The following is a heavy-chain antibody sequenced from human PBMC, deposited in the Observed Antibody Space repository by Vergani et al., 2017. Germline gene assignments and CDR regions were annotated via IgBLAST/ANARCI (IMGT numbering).Heavy chain of an antibody. CDR2: INHSGST. CDR1: GGSFSGYY. J-gene: IGHJ5*02. D-gene: IGHD2-8*01. CDR3: ASSVRYCTNGVCYPDNWFDP. Sequence: QVQLQQWGAGLLKPSETLSLTCAVYGGSFSGYYWSWIRQPPGKGLEWIGEINHSGSTNYNPSLKSRVTISVDTSKNQFSLKLSSVTAADTAVYYCASSVRYCTNGVCYPDNWFDPWGQGTLVTVSS. V-gene: IGHV4-34*01.